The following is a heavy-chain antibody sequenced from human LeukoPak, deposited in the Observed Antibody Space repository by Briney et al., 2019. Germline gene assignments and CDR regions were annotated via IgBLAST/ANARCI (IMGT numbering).Heavy chain of an antibody. V-gene: IGHV3-7*03. J-gene: IGHJ4*02. D-gene: IGHD3-22*01. Sequence: GGSLRLSCEASGFVFGHSWMSWVRQAPGKGLEWVANINLDGSEINYLDSLTGRLTISRDNAKDSLYLQMNGLSAEDTAVYFCVRDRGYSTFDYWGQGTLVTVSS. CDR2: INLDGSEI. CDR3: VRDRGYSTFDY. CDR1: GFVFGHSW.